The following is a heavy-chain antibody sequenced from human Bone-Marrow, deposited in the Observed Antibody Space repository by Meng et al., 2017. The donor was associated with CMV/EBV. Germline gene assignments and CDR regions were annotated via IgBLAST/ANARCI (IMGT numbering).Heavy chain of an antibody. CDR3: ARGGLMDY. V-gene: IGHV3-30*04. CDR2: ISYDGSNK. D-gene: IGHD3-16*01. J-gene: IGHJ4*02. CDR1: GFTFRNYA. Sequence: GESLKISCAASGFTFRNYAMSWVRQAPGKGLEWVAVISYDGSNKYYADSVKGRFTISRDNSKNTLYLQMNSLRAEDTAVYYCARGGLMDYWVQGTLVTVSS.